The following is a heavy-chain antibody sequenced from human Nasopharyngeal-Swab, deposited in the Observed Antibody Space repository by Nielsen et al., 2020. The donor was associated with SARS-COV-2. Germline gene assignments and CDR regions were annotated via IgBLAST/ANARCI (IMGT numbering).Heavy chain of an antibody. CDR2: ISGSGSTI. CDR3: ARGGVTGTYYLVY. Sequence: GESLKISCAVSGLTVRTSYMTWVRQPPGKGLEWVSSISGSGSTIDYADSVKGRFTISRDNAENSLYLQMNSLRAEDTAVYYCARGGVTGTYYLVYWGRGTLVTVSS. CDR1: GLTVRTSY. J-gene: IGHJ4*02. D-gene: IGHD2-8*02. V-gene: IGHV3-11*01.